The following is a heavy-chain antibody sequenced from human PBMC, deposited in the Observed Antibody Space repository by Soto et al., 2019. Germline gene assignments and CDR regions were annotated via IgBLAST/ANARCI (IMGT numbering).Heavy chain of an antibody. J-gene: IGHJ4*02. CDR3: AREAPVIIAAAGPIDY. Sequence: PSETLSLTCAVYGGSFSGYYWSWIRQPPGKGLEWIGEINHSGSTNYNPSLKSRVTISVDTSKNQFSLKLSSVTAADTAVYYCAREAPVIIAAAGPIDYWGQGTLVTVSS. D-gene: IGHD6-13*01. CDR1: GGSFSGYY. V-gene: IGHV4-34*01. CDR2: INHSGST.